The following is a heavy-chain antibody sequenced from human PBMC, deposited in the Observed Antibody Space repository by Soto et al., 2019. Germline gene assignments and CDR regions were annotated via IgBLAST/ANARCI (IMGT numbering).Heavy chain of an antibody. J-gene: IGHJ4*02. Sequence: QVQLVQSGAEVKKPGSSVKVSCKASGGTFSSYTISWVRQAPGQGLEWMGRIIPILGIANYAQKFQGRVTITADKSTSTAYMELTSLRSEGTAVYYCAREEYYYVSGAFFDCWGQGTLVTVSS. V-gene: IGHV1-69*08. CDR3: AREEYYYVSGAFFDC. D-gene: IGHD3-10*01. CDR1: GGTFSSYT. CDR2: IIPILGIA.